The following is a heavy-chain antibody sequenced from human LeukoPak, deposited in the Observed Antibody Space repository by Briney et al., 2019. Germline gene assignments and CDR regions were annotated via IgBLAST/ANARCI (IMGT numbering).Heavy chain of an antibody. V-gene: IGHV4-4*02. D-gene: IGHD4-17*01. Sequence: SGGSIXSSNWWXWVRRPPGKGLEWIGEIYHSGSNKYNPSLKRGVTISVDKSKNQFSLKLSSVTAADTAVYYCARASTTVWAFDIWGQGTMVTVSS. CDR3: ARASTTVWAFDI. CDR1: GGSIXSSNW. CDR2: IYHSGSN. J-gene: IGHJ3*02.